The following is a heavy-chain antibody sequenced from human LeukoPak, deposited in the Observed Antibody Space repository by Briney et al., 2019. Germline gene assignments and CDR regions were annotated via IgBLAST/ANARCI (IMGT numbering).Heavy chain of an antibody. CDR3: TRVYGSGSYSPLDY. J-gene: IGHJ4*02. Sequence: PGGSLRLSCAASGFTFSNFGINWVRQAPGKGLEWVSSISSSSSYISHADSVKGRFTISRDNAKNSLDLQMNSLRAEDTALYYCTRVYGSGSYSPLDYWGQGTLVTVSS. V-gene: IGHV3-21*04. CDR1: GFTFSNFG. D-gene: IGHD3-10*01. CDR2: ISSSSSYI.